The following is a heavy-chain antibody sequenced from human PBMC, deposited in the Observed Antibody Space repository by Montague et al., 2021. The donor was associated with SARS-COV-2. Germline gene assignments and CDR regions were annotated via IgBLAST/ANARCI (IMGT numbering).Heavy chain of an antibody. CDR3: ARASWIVATVPDY. CDR2: ISPSGDYL. J-gene: IGHJ4*02. D-gene: IGHD5-12*01. CDR1: GFSVSSYH. V-gene: IGHV3-21*01. Sequence: SLRLSCAASGFSVSSYHMNWVRQAPGKGLEWVSSISPSGDYLYSXYSXKGRFIISRDNAKNSLYLQMSSLRAEDTATYYCARASWIVATVPDYWGQGTLVTVSS.